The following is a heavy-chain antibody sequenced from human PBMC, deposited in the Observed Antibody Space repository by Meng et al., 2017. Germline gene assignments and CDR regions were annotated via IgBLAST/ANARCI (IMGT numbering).Heavy chain of an antibody. CDR2: MNPNSGNT. J-gene: IGHJ5*02. V-gene: IGHV1-8*01. CDR1: GYTFTSYD. Sequence: ASVKVSCKASGYTFTSYDINWVRQATGQGLEWMGWMNPNSGNTGYAQKFQGRVTMTRNTSISTAYIELSSLRSEDTAVHYCARGFRVGWGGSNFDPWGQGTLVTVSS. D-gene: IGHD3-3*01. CDR3: ARGFRVGWGGSNFDP.